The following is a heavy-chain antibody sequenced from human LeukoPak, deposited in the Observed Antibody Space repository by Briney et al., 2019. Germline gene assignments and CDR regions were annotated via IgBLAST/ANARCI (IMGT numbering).Heavy chain of an antibody. V-gene: IGHV3-33*08. CDR2: IWYDGSNE. Sequence: GGSLRLSCAASGFIFSSNAMHWVRQAPGKGLEWVAVIWYDGSNENYADSVRGRFTVSRDNSKNTLYLHMNSVRAEDTAVYYCARVAMSDSSGYCDYWGQGTQVTVSS. J-gene: IGHJ4*02. CDR1: GFIFSSNA. CDR3: ARVAMSDSSGYCDY. D-gene: IGHD3-22*01.